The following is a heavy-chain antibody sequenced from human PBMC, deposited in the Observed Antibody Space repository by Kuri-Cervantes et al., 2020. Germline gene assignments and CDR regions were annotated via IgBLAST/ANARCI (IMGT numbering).Heavy chain of an antibody. CDR3: AKDSVPLGDYVGNIDY. D-gene: IGHD4-17*01. V-gene: IGHV1-69*13. CDR2: IIPIFGTA. J-gene: IGHJ4*02. CDR1: GGTFSSYA. Sequence: SVKVSCKASGGTFSSYAISWVRQAPGQGLEWMGGIIPIFGTANYAQKFQGRVTITADESTSTAYMELSSLRSEDTALYYCAKDSVPLGDYVGNIDYWGQGTLVTVSS.